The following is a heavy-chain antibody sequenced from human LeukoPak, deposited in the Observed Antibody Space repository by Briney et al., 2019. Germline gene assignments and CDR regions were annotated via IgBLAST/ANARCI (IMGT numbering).Heavy chain of an antibody. V-gene: IGHV1-18*01. CDR3: ARDSSLRDGYNFPGY. Sequence: GASVKVSCKASGYTFTSYGISWVRQAPGQGLEWMGWISAYNGNTNYAQKLQGRVTMTTDTSTSTAYMELRSLRSDDTAVYYCARDSSLRDGYNFPGYWGQGTLVTVSS. D-gene: IGHD5-24*01. CDR1: GYTFTSYG. J-gene: IGHJ4*02. CDR2: ISAYNGNT.